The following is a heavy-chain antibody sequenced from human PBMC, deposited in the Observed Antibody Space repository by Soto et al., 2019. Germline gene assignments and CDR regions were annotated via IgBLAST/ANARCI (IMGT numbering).Heavy chain of an antibody. V-gene: IGHV3-11*01. D-gene: IGHD6-13*01. CDR2: MSSSGVTV. CDR1: GFTFSDYY. J-gene: IGHJ6*02. Sequence: GGSLRLSCAGSGFTFSDYYMSWIRQAPGQGLEWVSYMSSSGVTVFYADSVKGRFTISRDNAKNSLYLQMYSLGAEDSAVYYCARNTISAAGADYYGLDVWGQGTTVTVSS. CDR3: ARNTISAAGADYYGLDV.